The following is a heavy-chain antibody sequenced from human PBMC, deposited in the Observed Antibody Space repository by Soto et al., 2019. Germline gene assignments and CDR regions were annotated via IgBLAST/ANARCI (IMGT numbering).Heavy chain of an antibody. CDR3: TRDNGGY. V-gene: IGHV3-30-3*01. J-gene: IGHJ4*02. CDR1: GFTFSSYA. Sequence: QVQLVESGGGVVQPGRSLRLSCAASGFTFSSYAMHWVRQAPGKGLEWVAVISSDGNKKFYADSVKGRFTISRDNSKKTLYLQMNSLRVEDTALYYCTRDNGGYWGQGTLVTVSS. D-gene: IGHD2-8*01. CDR2: ISSDGNKK.